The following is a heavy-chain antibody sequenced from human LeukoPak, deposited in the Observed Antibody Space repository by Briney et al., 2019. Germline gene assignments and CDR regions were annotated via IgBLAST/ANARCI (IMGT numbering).Heavy chain of an antibody. V-gene: IGHV1-46*01. D-gene: IGHD5-24*01. Sequence: GASVKVSCKASGCTFTNYYIHWVRQAPGQGLEWMGLINPGGDNTNYAQNFQGRVTMTRDTSASTVYMELSSLRSEDTAIYYCARIRDGYNDAYDIWGQGTVGTVPS. CDR2: INPGGDNT. CDR3: ARIRDGYNDAYDI. CDR1: GCTFTNYY. J-gene: IGHJ3*02.